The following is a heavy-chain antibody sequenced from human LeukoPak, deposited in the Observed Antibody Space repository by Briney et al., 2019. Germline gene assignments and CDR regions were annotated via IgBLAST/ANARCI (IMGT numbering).Heavy chain of an antibody. CDR1: GVSFSGYY. CDR3: ARGGLWVVRPVDY. D-gene: IGHD3-10*01. V-gene: IGHV4-34*01. Sequence: SETLSLTCAVYGVSFSGYYWSWVRQPPGKGLEWVGEVNHSGSANYNPSLKSRVTISVDTSKNQFSLKLSSVTAADTAVYYCARGGLWVVRPVDYWGQGTLVTVSS. J-gene: IGHJ4*02. CDR2: VNHSGSA.